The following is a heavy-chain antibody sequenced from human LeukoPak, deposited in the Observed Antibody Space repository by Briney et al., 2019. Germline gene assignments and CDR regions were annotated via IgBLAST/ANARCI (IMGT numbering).Heavy chain of an antibody. Sequence: PGGSLRLSCAASGFTFSSYGMHWVRQAPGKGLEWVAFIRYDGSNKYYADSVKGRFTISRDNSKNTLYLQMNSLRAEDTAVYYCATPSLDPKYSSGFGYWGQGTLVTVSS. V-gene: IGHV3-30*02. D-gene: IGHD6-19*01. CDR1: GFTFSSYG. CDR3: ATPSLDPKYSSGFGY. CDR2: IRYDGSNK. J-gene: IGHJ4*02.